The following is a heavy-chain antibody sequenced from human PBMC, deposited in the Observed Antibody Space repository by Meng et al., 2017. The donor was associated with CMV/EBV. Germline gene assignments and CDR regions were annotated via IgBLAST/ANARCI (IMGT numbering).Heavy chain of an antibody. J-gene: IGHJ5*02. D-gene: IGHD2-15*01. CDR2: ISGSGGST. V-gene: IGHV3-23*01. CDR3: AKDCSGGSCYLDWFDP. CDR1: GFNFSSYA. Sequence: GESLKISCAASGFNFSSYAMSWVRQAPGKGLEWVSAISGSGGSTYYADSVKGRFTISRDNSKNTLYLQMNSLRAEDTAVYYCAKDCSGGSCYLDWFDPWGQGTLVTVSS.